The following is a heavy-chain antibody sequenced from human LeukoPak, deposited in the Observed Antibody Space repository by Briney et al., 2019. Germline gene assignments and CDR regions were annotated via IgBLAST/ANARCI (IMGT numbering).Heavy chain of an antibody. D-gene: IGHD3-10*01. CDR2: IYSGGST. CDR1: GFTFSSYA. CDR3: ARDLMVRGSYYYYYMDV. J-gene: IGHJ6*03. Sequence: GGSLRLSCAASGFTFSSYAMSWVRQAPGKGLEWVSVIYSGGSTYYADSVKGRFTISRDNSKNTLYLQMNSLRAEDTAVYYCARDLMVRGSYYYYYMDVWGKGTTVTVSS. V-gene: IGHV3-53*01.